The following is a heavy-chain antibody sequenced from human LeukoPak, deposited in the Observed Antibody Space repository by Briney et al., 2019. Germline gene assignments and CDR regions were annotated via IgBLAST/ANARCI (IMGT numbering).Heavy chain of an antibody. Sequence: GGSLRLSCAASGFTFSDYYMSWIRQAPGKGLEWVSYISSSSTYTNYADSVEGRFTISRDNAKNSLYLQMNSLRAEDTAVYYCAREFRLKWLSGSYYNWFDPWGQGTLVTVSS. V-gene: IGHV3-11*06. CDR3: AREFRLKWLSGSYYNWFDP. D-gene: IGHD1-26*01. J-gene: IGHJ5*02. CDR2: ISSSSTYT. CDR1: GFTFSDYY.